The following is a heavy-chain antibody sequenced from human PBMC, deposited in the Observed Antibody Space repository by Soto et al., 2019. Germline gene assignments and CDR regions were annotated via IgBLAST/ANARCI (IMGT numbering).Heavy chain of an antibody. J-gene: IGHJ4*02. CDR3: TTGSTSTKNY. Sequence: GGSLRLSCAASGFTFSNAWLSWVRQAPGKGLEWVGRIKSKTDSGTTDYTAPVKGRFTISRDDSKNTLYLQMNSLKIEDTAVYDCTTGSTSTKNYWGQGNLVPVSS. CDR1: GFTFSNAW. CDR2: IKSKTDSGTT. D-gene: IGHD6-6*01. V-gene: IGHV3-15*01.